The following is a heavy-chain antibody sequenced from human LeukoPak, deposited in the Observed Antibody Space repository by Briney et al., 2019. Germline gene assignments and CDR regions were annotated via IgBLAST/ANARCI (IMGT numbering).Heavy chain of an antibody. CDR2: IIPILGIA. CDR3: ATFGGLNYYDSSGYYQELTKYYFDY. Sequence: SVKVSCKASGGTFSSYAISWVRQAPGQGLEWMGRIIPILGIANYAQKFQGRVTITADKSTSTAYMELSSLRSEDTAVYYCATFGGLNYYDSSGYYQELTKYYFDYWGQGTLVTVSS. V-gene: IGHV1-69*04. J-gene: IGHJ4*02. CDR1: GGTFSSYA. D-gene: IGHD3-22*01.